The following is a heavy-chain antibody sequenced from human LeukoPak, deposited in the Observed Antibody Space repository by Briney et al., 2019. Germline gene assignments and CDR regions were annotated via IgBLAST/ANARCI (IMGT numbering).Heavy chain of an antibody. CDR2: ASYSGNT. V-gene: IGHV4-39*01. CDR1: GASISSSTYY. Sequence: PSETLSLTCTVSGASISSSTYYWGWIRQPPGKGLEWIGSASYSGNTYYNPSLKSRVTILVDTSKNQFSLKLSSVTAADTAVYYCVVGSVPYDYVWGSYPVHYWGQGTLVTVSS. CDR3: VVGSVPYDYVWGSYPVHY. D-gene: IGHD3-16*02. J-gene: IGHJ4*02.